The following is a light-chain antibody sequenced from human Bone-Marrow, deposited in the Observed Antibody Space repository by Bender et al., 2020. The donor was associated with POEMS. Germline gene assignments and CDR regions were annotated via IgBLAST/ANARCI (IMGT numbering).Light chain of an antibody. J-gene: IGLJ2*01. CDR3: QSYDSSLSAEV. CDR2: QDS. V-gene: IGLV3-1*01. CDR1: NLGSRY. Sequence: SYVLTQPPSVSVSPGQTASITCSGDNLGSRYVCWYQQKPGQSPVLVISQDSQRPSGISNRFSGSKSGTSASLAITGLQAEDEADYYCQSYDSSLSAEVFGGGTKLTVL.